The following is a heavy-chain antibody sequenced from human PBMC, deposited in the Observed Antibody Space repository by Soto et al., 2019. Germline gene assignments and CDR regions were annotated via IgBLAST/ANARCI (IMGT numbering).Heavy chain of an antibody. CDR2: MNPNSGNT. CDR1: GYTFTSYD. V-gene: IGHV1-8*01. CDR3: ARGRFYAYIWGSYRHAAFDI. Sequence: ASVKVSCKASGYTFTSYDINWVRQATGQGLEWMGWMNPNSGNTGYAQKFQGRVTMTRNTSISTAYMELSSLRSEDTAVYYCARGRFYAYIWGSYRHAAFDIWGQGTMVTVS. J-gene: IGHJ3*02. D-gene: IGHD3-16*02.